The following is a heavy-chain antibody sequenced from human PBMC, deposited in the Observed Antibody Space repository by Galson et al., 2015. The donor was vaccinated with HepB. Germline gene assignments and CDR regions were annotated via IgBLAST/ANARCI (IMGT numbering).Heavy chain of an antibody. V-gene: IGHV1-3*01. CDR1: GYTFTSYA. Sequence: SVKVSCKASGYTFTSYAMHWVRQAPGQRLEWMGWINAGNGNTKYSQKFRGRVTITRDTSASTAYMELSSLRSEDTAVYYCARDSVMITFGGVIVIGYYFDYWGQGTLVTVSS. J-gene: IGHJ4*02. CDR3: ARDSVMITFGGVIVIGYYFDY. CDR2: INAGNGNT. D-gene: IGHD3-16*02.